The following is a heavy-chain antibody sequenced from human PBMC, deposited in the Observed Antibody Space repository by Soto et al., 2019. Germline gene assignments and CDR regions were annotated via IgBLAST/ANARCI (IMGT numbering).Heavy chain of an antibody. CDR3: ARDSTYRGAFDI. J-gene: IGHJ3*02. V-gene: IGHV4-59*01. CDR2: IHYSGST. D-gene: IGHD3-16*02. Sequence: PSETLSLTCTVSGGSISSYYWTWIRQPPGKGLEWIGYIHYSGSTNYNPSLKSRVTISVDTSKNHFSLKLSSVSAADTAVYYCARDSTYRGAFDIWGQGTMVTVPS. CDR1: GGSISSYY.